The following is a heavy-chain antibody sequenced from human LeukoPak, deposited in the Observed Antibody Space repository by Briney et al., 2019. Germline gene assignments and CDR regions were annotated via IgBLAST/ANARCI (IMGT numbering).Heavy chain of an antibody. CDR3: ASDKYGDYDY. CDR2: LKQDGSEK. Sequence: GGSLRLSCAASGFTFSSYWMSWVRQAPGNGLEWVANLKQDGSEKYYVDSVKGRFTISRDNAKNSLYLQMNSLRAEDTAVYYCASDKYGDYDYWGQGTLVTVSS. J-gene: IGHJ4*02. CDR1: GFTFSSYW. D-gene: IGHD4-17*01. V-gene: IGHV3-7*01.